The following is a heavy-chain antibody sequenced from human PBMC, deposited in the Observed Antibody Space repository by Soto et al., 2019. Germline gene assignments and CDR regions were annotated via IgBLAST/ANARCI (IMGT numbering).Heavy chain of an antibody. CDR3: ARDLRIFVVGGTFDP. Sequence: QVQLVQSGAEVKKPGASVKVSCKASGYTFTSYGISWVRQAPGQGLEWMGWISAYNGNTNYAHELQGRVTMTTDTSTSTAYMEMRIRRSDDTAVYYCARDLRIFVVGGTFDPWGQGTLVTVSS. J-gene: IGHJ5*02. V-gene: IGHV1-18*01. CDR1: GYTFTSYG. CDR2: ISAYNGNT. D-gene: IGHD3-3*01.